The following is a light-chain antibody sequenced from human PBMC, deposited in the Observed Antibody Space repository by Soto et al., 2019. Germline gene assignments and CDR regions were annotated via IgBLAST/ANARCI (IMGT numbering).Light chain of an antibody. CDR1: SSDVGSYEL. J-gene: IGLJ3*02. V-gene: IGLV2-23*01. CDR2: EAT. Sequence: QSVLTQPASVSGSPGQSITIPCTGASSDVGSYELVSWYQQHPGKAPRLLIYEATKRPSGVSNRFSGSRSANTASLTISGLQTDDEADYFCCSSAGDSTWVFGGGTKLTVL. CDR3: CSSAGDSTWV.